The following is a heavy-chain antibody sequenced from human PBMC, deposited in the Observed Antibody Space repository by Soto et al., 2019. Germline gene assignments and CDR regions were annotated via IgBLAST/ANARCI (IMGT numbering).Heavy chain of an antibody. D-gene: IGHD2-2*01. V-gene: IGHV4-39*01. J-gene: IGHJ3*02. CDR3: AIPAAIWRAFDI. CDR1: GGSISSSSYY. Sequence: PSETLSLTCTVSGGSISSSSYYWGWIRQPPGKGLEWIGSIYYSGSTYYNPSLKSRVTISVDTSKNQFSLKLSSVTAADTAVYYCAIPAAIWRAFDIWGQGTMVTVSS. CDR2: IYYSGST.